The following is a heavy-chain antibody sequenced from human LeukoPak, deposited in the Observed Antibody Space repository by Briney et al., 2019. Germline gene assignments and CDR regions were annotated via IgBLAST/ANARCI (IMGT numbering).Heavy chain of an antibody. D-gene: IGHD3-22*01. CDR2: ISGSGGST. J-gene: IGHJ4*02. Sequence: GGSLRLSCAASGFTFSSYATSWVRQAPGKGLEWVSAISGSGGSTYYADSVKGRFTISRDNSKNTLYLQMNSLRAEDTAVYYCAKFHHSGYYFDYWGQGTLVTVSS. CDR3: AKFHHSGYYFDY. CDR1: GFTFSSYA. V-gene: IGHV3-23*01.